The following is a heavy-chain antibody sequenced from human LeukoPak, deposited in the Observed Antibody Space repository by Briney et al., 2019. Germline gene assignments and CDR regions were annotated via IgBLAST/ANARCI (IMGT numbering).Heavy chain of an antibody. V-gene: IGHV1-8*03. D-gene: IGHD3-3*01. CDR3: ARGTNNPRNTVFGVVTLYYFDY. CDR2: MNPNGANT. J-gene: IGHJ4*02. CDR1: GYTFSDYY. Sequence: AAVKVSCKASGYTFSDYYIHWVRQAPGQRLEWMGWMNPNGANTGYAQKFQGRVSITRDTSISTAYMELSSLRSEDTAVYYCARGTNNPRNTVFGVVTLYYFDYWGQGTLVTVSS.